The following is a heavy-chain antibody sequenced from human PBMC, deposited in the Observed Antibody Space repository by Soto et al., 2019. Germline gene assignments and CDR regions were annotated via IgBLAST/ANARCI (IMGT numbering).Heavy chain of an antibody. Sequence: GGSLRLSCAASGFTFSNAWMNWVRQAPGKGLEWVSAISGSGGSTYYADSVKGRFTISRDNSKNTLYLQMNSLRAEDTAVYYCAKDGVSYCSGGSCSHFDYWGQGTLVTVSS. J-gene: IGHJ4*02. CDR3: AKDGVSYCSGGSCSHFDY. CDR1: GFTFSNAW. CDR2: ISGSGGST. D-gene: IGHD2-15*01. V-gene: IGHV3-23*01.